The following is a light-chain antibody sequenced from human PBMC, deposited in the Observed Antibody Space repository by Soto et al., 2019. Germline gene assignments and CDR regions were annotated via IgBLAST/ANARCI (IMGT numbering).Light chain of an antibody. CDR1: QSVGSN. CDR3: QQYTDWPRT. Sequence: EIVMTQSPATLSVSPGEGATLSCRASQSVGSNLAWYQQIPGQVPRLVMYGVSTRATGIPARFSGRGSGTEFTLTISSLQSADVAVYYCQQYTDWPRTFGQGTKVEIK. CDR2: GVS. V-gene: IGKV3-15*01. J-gene: IGKJ1*01.